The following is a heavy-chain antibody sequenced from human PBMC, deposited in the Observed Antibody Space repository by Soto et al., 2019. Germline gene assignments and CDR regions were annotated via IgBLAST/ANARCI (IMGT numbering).Heavy chain of an antibody. Sequence: PGESLKISCKGSGYSFTSYWISWVRQMPGKGLEWKGRIDPSDSYTNYSPSFQGHVTISADKSISTAYLQWSSLKASDTAMYYCAIHKGIAALTRSQVYYYGMDVWGQGTTVTVSS. CDR2: IDPSDSYT. V-gene: IGHV5-10-1*01. D-gene: IGHD6-13*01. J-gene: IGHJ6*02. CDR1: GYSFTSYW. CDR3: AIHKGIAALTRSQVYYYGMDV.